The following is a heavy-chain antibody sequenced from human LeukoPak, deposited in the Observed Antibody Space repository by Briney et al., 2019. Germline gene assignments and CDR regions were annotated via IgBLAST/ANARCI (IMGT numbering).Heavy chain of an antibody. D-gene: IGHD1-26*01. J-gene: IGHJ4*02. CDR1: GFTFSDYY. CDR3: ARISGSYVFDY. CDR2: ITGSSTYT. Sequence: GGSLRLSCAASGFTFSDYYMTWIRQAPGKGLEGVSYITGSSTYTNYADSVKGRFPISRDNAKNSLYLQMNSLRAEDTAVYYCARISGSYVFDYWGQGTLVTVSS. V-gene: IGHV3-11*03.